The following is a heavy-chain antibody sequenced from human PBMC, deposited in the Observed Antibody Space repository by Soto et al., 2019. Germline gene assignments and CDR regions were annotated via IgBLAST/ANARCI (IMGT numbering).Heavy chain of an antibody. Sequence: GGSLRLSCAASGFTISTYWMSWVRQAPGKGLEWVAHIKQDGTETYYVDSVKGRFTISRDNAKNLLYLQMNGLRAEDTAVFYCARAVATGAEYWGQGTLVTVSS. CDR1: GFTISTYW. CDR2: IKQDGTET. CDR3: ARAVATGAEY. J-gene: IGHJ4*02. D-gene: IGHD6-19*01. V-gene: IGHV3-7*03.